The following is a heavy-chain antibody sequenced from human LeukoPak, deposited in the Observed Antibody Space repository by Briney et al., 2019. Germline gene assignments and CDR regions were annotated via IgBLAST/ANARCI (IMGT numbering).Heavy chain of an antibody. Sequence: PGGSLRLSCAASGFTFSGYWMTWVRQAPRKGLEWVANIKEDGSETYYVDSLKGRFTISRDNAKNSLYLQMNSLRAEDTAVYYCARGGFTYGYWGQGTQVTVSS. D-gene: IGHD2-8*01. J-gene: IGHJ4*02. V-gene: IGHV3-7*05. CDR1: GFTFSGYW. CDR3: ARGGFTYGY. CDR2: IKEDGSET.